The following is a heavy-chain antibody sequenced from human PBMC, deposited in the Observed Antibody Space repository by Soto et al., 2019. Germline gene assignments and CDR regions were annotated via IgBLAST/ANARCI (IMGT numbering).Heavy chain of an antibody. V-gene: IGHV1-46*02. CDR2: INPSGGST. CDR3: ARPRNWNDDGDYYFDY. D-gene: IGHD1-1*01. Sequence: ASVKVSCKASGYTFNSYGISWVRQAPGQGLEWMGIINPSGGSTSYAQKFQGRVTMTRDTSTSTVYMELSSLRSEDTAVYYCARPRNWNDDGDYYFDYWGQGTLVTVSS. J-gene: IGHJ4*02. CDR1: GYTFNSYG.